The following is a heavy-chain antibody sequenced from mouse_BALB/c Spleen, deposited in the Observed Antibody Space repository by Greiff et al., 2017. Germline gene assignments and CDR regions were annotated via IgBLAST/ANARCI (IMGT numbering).Heavy chain of an antibody. CDR1: GDSITSGY. CDR3: ARGFYGNYAWFAY. J-gene: IGHJ3*01. V-gene: IGHV3-8*02. D-gene: IGHD2-1*01. CDR2: ISYSGST. Sequence: EVQLVESGPSLVKPSQTLSLTCSVTGDSITSGYWNWIRKFPGNKLEYMGYISYSGSTYYNPSLKSRISITRDTSKNQYYLQLNSVTTEDTATYYCARGFYGNYAWFAYWGQGTLVTVSA.